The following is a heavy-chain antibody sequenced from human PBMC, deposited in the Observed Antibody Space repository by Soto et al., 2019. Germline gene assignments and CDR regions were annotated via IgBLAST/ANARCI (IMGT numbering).Heavy chain of an antibody. CDR1: GYTFTGYY. J-gene: IGHJ4*02. V-gene: IGHV1-2*04. CDR2: INPNSGGT. CDR3: ATQRDYGDYGAFDY. D-gene: IGHD4-17*01. Sequence: QVQLVQSGAEVKKPGASVKVSCKASGYTFTGYYMHWVRQAPGQGLEWMGWINPNSGGTNYAQKFQGWDTMTRDTSISTAYMELGRLRSDDTAVYYCATQRDYGDYGAFDYWGQGTLVTVSS.